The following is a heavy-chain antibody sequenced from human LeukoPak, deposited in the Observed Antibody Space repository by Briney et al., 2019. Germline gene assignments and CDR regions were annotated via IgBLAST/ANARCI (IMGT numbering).Heavy chain of an antibody. CDR1: GFTFDDYG. CDR2: INWNGGST. Sequence: PGGSLRLSCAASGFTFDDYGMSWVRQAPGKGLEWVSGINWNGGSTGYADSVKGRFILSRDNAKNSLYLQMNSLRAEDTALYYCARLNTAMVNLYFDYWGQGTLVTVSS. D-gene: IGHD5-18*01. CDR3: ARLNTAMVNLYFDY. J-gene: IGHJ4*02. V-gene: IGHV3-20*04.